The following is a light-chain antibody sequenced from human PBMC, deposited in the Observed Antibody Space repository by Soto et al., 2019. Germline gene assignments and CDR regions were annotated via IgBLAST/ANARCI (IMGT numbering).Light chain of an antibody. CDR2: DAS. CDR3: HQYGSSPT. CDR1: QSVSRY. J-gene: IGKJ5*01. Sequence: EIVLTQSSGFLSLSSGERATLSCRASQSVSRYLAWYQQDPGQAPRLLIDDASNGAIGIPDRFSGSGSGTDFTLTINRLEPEDFAVYYCHQYGSSPTFGQGARLE. V-gene: IGKV3-20*01.